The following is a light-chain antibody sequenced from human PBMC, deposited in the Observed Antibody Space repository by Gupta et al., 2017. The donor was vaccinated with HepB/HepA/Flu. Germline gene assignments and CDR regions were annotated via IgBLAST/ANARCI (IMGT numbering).Light chain of an antibody. CDR2: KVS. J-gene: IGKJ4*01. Sequence: DVVMTQSPPSLPVTLGQPASISCRSSLGLVYSDGNTYLNWFHQRPGQSPRRLIYKVSNRDSGVPDRFSGSESGNMYTLRISRVEAEDVGIYYCMQASHWPLTFGGGTKVEIK. CDR3: MQASHWPLT. CDR1: LGLVYSDGNTY. V-gene: IGKV2-30*01.